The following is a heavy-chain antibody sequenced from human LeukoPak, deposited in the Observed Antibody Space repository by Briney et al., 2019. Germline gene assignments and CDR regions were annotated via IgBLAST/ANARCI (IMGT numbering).Heavy chain of an antibody. D-gene: IGHD3-22*01. V-gene: IGHV4-34*01. CDR1: GGSFSGYY. J-gene: IGHJ3*02. CDR2: INHSGST. CDR3: ARLYDTSGYYPSDAFDI. Sequence: SETLSLTCAVYGGSFSGYYWSWIRQPPGKGLEWIGEINHSGSTNYNPSLKSRVTISVDTSKNQFSLKLSSVTAADTAVYYCARLYDTSGYYPSDAFDIWGQGTMVTVSS.